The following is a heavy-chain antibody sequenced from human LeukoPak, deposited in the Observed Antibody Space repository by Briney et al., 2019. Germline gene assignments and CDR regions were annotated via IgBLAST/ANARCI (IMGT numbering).Heavy chain of an antibody. V-gene: IGHV3-30-3*02. J-gene: IGHJ3*02. Sequence: PGGSLRLSCAASGFTFSSYAMHWVRQAPGKGLEWVAVISYDGSNKYYADSVKGRFTIFRDNSKNTLYLQMNSLRAGDTALYYCAKSSRISSSWPYDAFDIWGQGTMVTVSS. CDR1: GFTFSSYA. CDR3: AKSSRISSSWPYDAFDI. D-gene: IGHD6-13*01. CDR2: ISYDGSNK.